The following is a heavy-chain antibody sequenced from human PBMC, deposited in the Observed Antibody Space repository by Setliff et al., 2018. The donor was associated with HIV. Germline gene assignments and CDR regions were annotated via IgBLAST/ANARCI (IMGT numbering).Heavy chain of an antibody. J-gene: IGHJ4*02. CDR3: ARFCSGGSCPDY. D-gene: IGHD2-15*01. CDR1: GGSFSGYF. V-gene: IGHV4-59*01. Sequence: SETLSLTCAVYGGSFSGYFWSWIRQPPGKGLEWIGVISYSGSPHYNPSLKSRVTIGMDTSKNQVSLTLSSVTAVDTAVYYCARFCSGGSCPDYWGQGTLVTVSS. CDR2: ISYSGSP.